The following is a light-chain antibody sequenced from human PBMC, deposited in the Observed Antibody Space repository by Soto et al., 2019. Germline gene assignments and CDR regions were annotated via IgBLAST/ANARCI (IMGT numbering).Light chain of an antibody. CDR3: QQLHSYPYT. CDR2: GAS. Sequence: EIVLTQSPGTLSLSPGERATLSCRASQSVSSSYLAWYQQKPGQAPRLLIYGASSRATGIPDRFSGSGSGTEFTRTISNLQPEDLVTYYCQQLHSYPYTFGQGTKLEIK. V-gene: IGKV3-20*01. CDR1: QSVSSSY. J-gene: IGKJ2*01.